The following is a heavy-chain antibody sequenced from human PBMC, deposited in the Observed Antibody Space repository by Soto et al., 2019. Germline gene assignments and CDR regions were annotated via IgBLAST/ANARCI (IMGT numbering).Heavy chain of an antibody. D-gene: IGHD6-19*01. CDR1: GLTVSSNY. CDR3: ARDDVAVTGRDY. CDR2: IYSGGNT. V-gene: IGHV3-66*01. Sequence: GGSLRLSCAASGLTVSSNYMTWVRQAPGKGLEWVSVIYSGGNTYYADSVKGRFTISRDSSKNTLYLQMNSLRAEDTAVYYCARDDVAVTGRDYWGQGTLVTVSS. J-gene: IGHJ4*02.